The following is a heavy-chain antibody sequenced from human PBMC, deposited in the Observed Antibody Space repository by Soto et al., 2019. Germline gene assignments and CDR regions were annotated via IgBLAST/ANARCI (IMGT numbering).Heavy chain of an antibody. D-gene: IGHD1-26*01. CDR1: GYTFTSYA. Sequence: ASVKVSCKASGYTFTSYAMHWVRQAPGQRLEWMGWINAGNGNTKYSQKFQGRVTITRDTSASTAYMELSSLRSEDTAVYYCARVRGYYGSLYYFDYWGQGTLVTVSS. V-gene: IGHV1-3*01. J-gene: IGHJ4*02. CDR3: ARVRGYYGSLYYFDY. CDR2: INAGNGNT.